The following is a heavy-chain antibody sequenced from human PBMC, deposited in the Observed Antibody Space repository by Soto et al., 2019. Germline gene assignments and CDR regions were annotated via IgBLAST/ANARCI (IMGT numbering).Heavy chain of an antibody. D-gene: IGHD6-13*01. CDR2: ISYDGSNK. Sequence: ESGGGVVQPGRSLRLSCAASGFTFSSYGMHWVRQAPGKGLEWVAVISYDGSNKYYADSVKGRFTISRDNSKNTLYLQMNSLRAEDTAVYYCAKEYGSSSLSPDFDYWGQGTLVTVSS. CDR3: AKEYGSSSLSPDFDY. CDR1: GFTFSSYG. J-gene: IGHJ4*02. V-gene: IGHV3-30*18.